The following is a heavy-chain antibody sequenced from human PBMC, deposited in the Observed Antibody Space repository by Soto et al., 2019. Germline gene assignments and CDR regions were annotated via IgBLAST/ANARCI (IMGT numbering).Heavy chain of an antibody. Sequence: PGGSLRLSCAGSGFTFSRYYMYWVRQAPGKGLEWVSSISSSGSNLYYTDSVKGRFTISRDNAKNSLYLQMNSLRAEDTAVYYCARVLTSYSSSWHDAFDIWGQGTMVTV. CDR2: ISSSGSNL. J-gene: IGHJ3*02. D-gene: IGHD6-13*01. V-gene: IGHV3-21*01. CDR1: GFTFSRYY. CDR3: ARVLTSYSSSWHDAFDI.